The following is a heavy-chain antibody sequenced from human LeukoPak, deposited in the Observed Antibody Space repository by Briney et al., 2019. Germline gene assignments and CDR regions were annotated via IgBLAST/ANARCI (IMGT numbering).Heavy chain of an antibody. CDR3: ARLSFTAMALDY. V-gene: IGHV3-21*01. J-gene: IGHJ4*02. Sequence: PGGSLRLSCAASGFTFSSYSMNWVRQAPGKGLEWVSSISSSSSYIYYADSVKGRFTISRDNAKNSLYLQMNSLRAEDTAVYYCARLSFTAMALDYWGQGTLVTVSS. CDR1: GFTFSSYS. D-gene: IGHD2-2*01. CDR2: ISSSSSYI.